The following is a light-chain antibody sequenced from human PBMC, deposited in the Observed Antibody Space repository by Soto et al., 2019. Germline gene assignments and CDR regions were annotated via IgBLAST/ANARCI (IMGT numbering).Light chain of an antibody. CDR3: SSYTSSSTYV. CDR1: SSDVGSSNG. V-gene: IGLV2-18*02. Sequence: QSALTQPPSVSGSPGQSVTISCTGTSSDVGSSNGVSWYQQPPGTAPKLMIYDVSNRPSGVPDRFSGSKSGNTASLTISGLQVEDGADYYCSSYTSSSTYVFGIGTKVTV. J-gene: IGLJ1*01. CDR2: DVS.